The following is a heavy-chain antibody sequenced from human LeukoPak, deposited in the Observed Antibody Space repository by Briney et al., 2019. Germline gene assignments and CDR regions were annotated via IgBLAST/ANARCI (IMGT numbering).Heavy chain of an antibody. J-gene: IGHJ4*02. CDR3: ARESGDYDFWSGYYRGAFDY. CDR2: INHSGST. CDR1: GGSFSGYY. V-gene: IGHV4-34*01. Sequence: SETLSLTCAVYGGSFSGYYWSWIRQPPGKGLEWIGEINHSGSTNYNPSLKSRATISVDRSNNQFALKLSSVPAADTAVYYCARESGDYDFWSGYYRGAFDYWGQGTLVTVSS. D-gene: IGHD3-3*01.